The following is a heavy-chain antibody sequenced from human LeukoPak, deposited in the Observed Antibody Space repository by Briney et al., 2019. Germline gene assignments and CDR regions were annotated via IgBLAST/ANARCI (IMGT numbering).Heavy chain of an antibody. CDR3: TTDLYGGFDY. V-gene: IGHV3-15*01. CDR2: IKSKTDGGTT. D-gene: IGHD2-2*02. J-gene: IGHJ4*02. Sequence: ETLSLTCAVSGDSIRSGNWWSWVRQAPGKGLEWVGRIKSKTDGGTTDYAAPVKGRFTISRDDSKNTLYLQMNSLKTEDTAVYYCTTDLYGGFDYWGQGTLVTVSS. CDR1: GDSIRSGNW.